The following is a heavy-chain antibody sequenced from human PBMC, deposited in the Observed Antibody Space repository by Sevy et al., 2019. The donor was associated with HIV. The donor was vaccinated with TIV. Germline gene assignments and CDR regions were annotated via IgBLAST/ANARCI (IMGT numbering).Heavy chain of an antibody. J-gene: IGHJ5*01. Sequence: GESLKISCKGSGYSFTSYWIGWVRQMPGKGLEWMGIIYPGDSDTRYSPSFQGQVTISAVKSISTAYLQWSSLKASDTAMYYCARRGRHYYDSRGYYFVESWGQGTMVTVSS. D-gene: IGHD3-22*01. CDR2: IYPGDSDT. CDR3: ARRGRHYYDSRGYYFVES. V-gene: IGHV5-51*01. CDR1: GYSFTSYW.